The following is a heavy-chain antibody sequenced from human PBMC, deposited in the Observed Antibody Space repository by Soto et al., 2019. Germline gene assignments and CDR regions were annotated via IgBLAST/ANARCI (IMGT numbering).Heavy chain of an antibody. V-gene: IGHV4-59*01. CDR1: GSSMSAYS. J-gene: IGHJ4*02. D-gene: IGHD5-12*01. Sequence: SETLSLSGTGAGSSMSAYSWSWVRQPPGKGLEWIGNIHYNGNTKYSPSXKSXXXXXXXXXXNHFSLRLISVTAADTAIYFCAREGNLGRWLQPLDFWGQGTLVTVSS. CDR2: IHYNGNT. CDR3: AREGNLGRWLQPLDF.